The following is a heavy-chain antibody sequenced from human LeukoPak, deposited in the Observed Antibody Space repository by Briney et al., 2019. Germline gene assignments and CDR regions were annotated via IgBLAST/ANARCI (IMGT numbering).Heavy chain of an antibody. CDR1: GGTFSSYA. Sequence: SVKVSCKASGGTFSSYAISWVRQAPGQGLEWMGRIIPIFGTANYAQKFQGRVTITTDESTSTAHMELSSLRSEDTAVYYYARDSGHPSSFDYWGQGTLVTVSS. J-gene: IGHJ4*02. V-gene: IGHV1-69*05. CDR3: ARDSGHPSSFDY. CDR2: IIPIFGTA. D-gene: IGHD5-12*01.